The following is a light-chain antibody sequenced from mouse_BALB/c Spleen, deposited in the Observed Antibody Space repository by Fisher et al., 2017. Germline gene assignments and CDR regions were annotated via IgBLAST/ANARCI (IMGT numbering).Light chain of an antibody. J-gene: IGKJ5*01. Sequence: DIVMTQTTATLSVTPGDRVSLSCRASQSISDYLHWYQQKSHEPPRLLIKYASQSISGIPSRFSGSGSGSDFTLSINSVEPEDVGVYYCQNGHSFPLTFGAGTKLELK. CDR3: QNGHSFPLT. CDR1: QSISDY. V-gene: IGKV5-39*01. CDR2: YAS.